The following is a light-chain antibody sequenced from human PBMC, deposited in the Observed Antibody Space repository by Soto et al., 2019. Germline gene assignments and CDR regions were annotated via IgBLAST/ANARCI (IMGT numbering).Light chain of an antibody. V-gene: IGKV3-15*01. CDR3: QNYNDWRWT. Sequence: EIVMTQSPATLSVSPGEGATLSCRASQSISSKLAWYQQKPGQAPRLLIYAASTRDTGVPARFSGSESGTEFTLTISSLQSEDLAVYYCQNYNDWRWTFGQGTKVEIK. CDR2: AAS. J-gene: IGKJ1*01. CDR1: QSISSK.